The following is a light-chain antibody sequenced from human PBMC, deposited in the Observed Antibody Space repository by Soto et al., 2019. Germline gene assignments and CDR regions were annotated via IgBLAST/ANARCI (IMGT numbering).Light chain of an antibody. CDR2: AAS. CDR3: QHYNNWPPLT. CDR1: QSVRTN. Sequence: EVVVTQSPATLSVSLGGRATLSCRASQSVRTNLAWYQQKPGQAPRLLIYAASTRATGIPARFSGSGSGTEFTLTITSLQSEDFAVCYCQHYNNWPPLTFGGGTKVEIK. J-gene: IGKJ4*01. V-gene: IGKV3-15*01.